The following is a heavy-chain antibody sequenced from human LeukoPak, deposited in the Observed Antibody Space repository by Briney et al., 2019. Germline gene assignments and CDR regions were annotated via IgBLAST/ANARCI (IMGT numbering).Heavy chain of an antibody. CDR1: GFTFDDYG. Sequence: VGSLRLSCAASGFTFDDYGMSWVRQAPGKGLEWVSGINWNGGSTGSADSVKGRFTISRDNAKNSLYLQMNSLRAEDTALYHCARGARGTVAGTGDFDYWGRGTLVTVSS. CDR2: INWNGGST. V-gene: IGHV3-20*01. D-gene: IGHD6-19*01. J-gene: IGHJ4*02. CDR3: ARGARGTVAGTGDFDY.